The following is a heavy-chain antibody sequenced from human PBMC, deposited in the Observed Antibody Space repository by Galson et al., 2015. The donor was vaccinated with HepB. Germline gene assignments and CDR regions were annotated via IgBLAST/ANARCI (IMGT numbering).Heavy chain of an antibody. Sequence: SLRLSCAASGFTFSRYAMHWVRQAPGKGLEWVAVISYDGSNKYYADSVKGRFTISRDNSKNTLYLQMNSLRAEDTAVYYCARVATPYGSGSYCAFDIWGQGTVVTVSS. CDR2: ISYDGSNK. D-gene: IGHD3-10*01. V-gene: IGHV3-30-3*01. CDR3: ARVATPYGSGSYCAFDI. CDR1: GFTFSRYA. J-gene: IGHJ3*02.